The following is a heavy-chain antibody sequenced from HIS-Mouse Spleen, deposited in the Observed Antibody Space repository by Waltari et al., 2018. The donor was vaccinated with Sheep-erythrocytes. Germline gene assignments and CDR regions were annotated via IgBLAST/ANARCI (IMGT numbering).Heavy chain of an antibody. J-gene: IGHJ6*02. V-gene: IGHV3-30-3*01. CDR1: GFTFSSYC. CDR3: ARGGFPYYYYYGMDV. CDR2: ISYDGSNK. D-gene: IGHD3-16*01. Sequence: QVQLVESGGGVVQPGRSLRLSCASSGFTFSSYCMHWVRQAPGKGLEWVAVISYDGSNKYYADSVKGRFTISRDNSKNTLYLQMNSLRAEDTAVYYCARGGFPYYYYYGMDVWGQGTTVNVSS.